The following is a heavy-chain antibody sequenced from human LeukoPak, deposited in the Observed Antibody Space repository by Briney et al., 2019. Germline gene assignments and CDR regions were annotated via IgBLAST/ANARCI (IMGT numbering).Heavy chain of an antibody. CDR1: GFTFSNAC. V-gene: IGHV3-15*01. CDR3: TTGTWIQLWLADY. J-gene: IGHJ4*02. CDR2: IKGKTDGGTT. Sequence: GGSLRLSCAASGFTFSNACMSWVRQAPGKGLEWVGHIKGKTDGGTTDYAAPVQGRFTISRDDSKNTLFLRMNSLKTEDTAVYYCTTGTWIQLWLADYWGQGTLVTVSS. D-gene: IGHD5-18*01.